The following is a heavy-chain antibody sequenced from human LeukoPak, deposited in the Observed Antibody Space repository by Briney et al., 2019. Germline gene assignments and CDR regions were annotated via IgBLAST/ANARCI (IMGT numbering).Heavy chain of an antibody. CDR3: ASSTNYYDSSGYYFFDY. J-gene: IGHJ4*02. V-gene: IGHV4-34*01. CDR2: INHSGST. CDR1: GGSFSGYY. Sequence: SETLSLTCAVYGGSFSGYYWSWIRQPPGKGLEWIGEINHSGSTNYNPSLKSRVTISVDTSKNQFSLKLSSVTAADTAVYYCASSTNYYDSSGYYFFDYWGQGTLVTVSS. D-gene: IGHD3-22*01.